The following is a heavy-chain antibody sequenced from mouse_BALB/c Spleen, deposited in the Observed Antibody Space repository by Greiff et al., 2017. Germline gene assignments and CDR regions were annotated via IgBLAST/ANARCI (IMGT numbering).Heavy chain of an antibody. CDR3: ARGNYAAMDY. CDR1: GFTFSSYT. CDR2: ISNGGGST. Sequence: EVKLVESGGGLVQPGGSLKLSCAASGFTFSSYTMSWVRQTPEKRLEWVAYISNGGGSTYYPDTVKGRFTISRDNPKNTLFLQMTSLRSEDTAMYYCARGNYAAMDYWGQGTSVTVSS. J-gene: IGHJ4*01. D-gene: IGHD2-1*01. V-gene: IGHV5-12-2*01.